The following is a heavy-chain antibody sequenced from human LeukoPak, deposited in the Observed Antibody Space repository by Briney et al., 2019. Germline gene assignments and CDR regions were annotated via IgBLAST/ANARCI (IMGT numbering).Heavy chain of an antibody. CDR3: VRSKSGAYGWFDP. Sequence: SETLSLTCTISGGSISGYFWTWIRQPPGKGLEWIGYIYYTGNTNYNPSLKSRVTISIDTSKNHFSLNVNSVTAADAAVYYCVRSKSGAYGWFDPWGPGTLVTVSS. J-gene: IGHJ5*02. V-gene: IGHV4-59*01. CDR2: IYYTGNT. CDR1: GGSISGYF. D-gene: IGHD2-15*01.